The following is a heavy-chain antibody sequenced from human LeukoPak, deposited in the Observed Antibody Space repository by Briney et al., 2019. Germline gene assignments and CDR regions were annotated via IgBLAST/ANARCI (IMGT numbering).Heavy chain of an antibody. D-gene: IGHD2-2*01. CDR1: GFTFSNYG. Sequence: GGSLRLSCAASGFTFSNYGMHWVRQAPGKGLEWVAFIRYDGSNKYYADSVKGRFTISRDNSKNTLYLQMNSLRAEDTAVYYCAKDPKAPDIVVVPAAIRRGYYYYMDVWGKGTTVTVSS. CDR3: AKDPKAPDIVVVPAAIRRGYYYYMDV. J-gene: IGHJ6*03. V-gene: IGHV3-30*02. CDR2: IRYDGSNK.